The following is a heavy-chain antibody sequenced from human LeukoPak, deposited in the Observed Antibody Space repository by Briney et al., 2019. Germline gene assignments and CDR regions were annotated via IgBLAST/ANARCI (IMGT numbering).Heavy chain of an antibody. CDR1: GGSFSGYY. V-gene: IGHV4-34*01. J-gene: IGHJ6*03. Sequence: PSETLSLTCAVYGGSFSGYYWSWLRQPPGKGLEWIGEINHSGSTNYNPSLKSRVTISVDTSKNQFSLKLSSVTAADTAVYYCAGGVGITIFGVVITANYYMDVWGKGTTVTVSS. CDR2: INHSGST. D-gene: IGHD3-3*01. CDR3: AGGVGITIFGVVITANYYMDV.